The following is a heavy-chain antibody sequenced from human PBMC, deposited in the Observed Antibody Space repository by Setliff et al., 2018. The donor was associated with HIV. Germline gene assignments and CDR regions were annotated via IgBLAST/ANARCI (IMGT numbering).Heavy chain of an antibody. CDR2: IYTSGST. V-gene: IGHV4-61*02. D-gene: IGHD1-26*01. CDR3: AREVRWELPQGFDH. Sequence: PSETLSLTCTVSGGSISSGSYYWNWIRQPAGKGLEWIGRIYTSGSTNYNPSLKSRVTISLDTSKNQFSLKLTSVTAADTAVYYCAREVRWELPQGFDHWGQGSQVTVSS. J-gene: IGHJ4*02. CDR1: GGSISSGSYY.